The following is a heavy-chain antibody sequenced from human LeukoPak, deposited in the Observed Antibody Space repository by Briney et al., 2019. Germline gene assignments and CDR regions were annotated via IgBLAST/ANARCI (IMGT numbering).Heavy chain of an antibody. CDR1: GGTFSSYA. D-gene: IGHD6-13*01. Sequence: VASVKVSCKASGGTFSSYAISWVRQAPGQGPEWMGGIIPIFGTANYAQKFQERVTITRDMSTSTAYMELSSLRFEDTAVYYCAADQGAAAPYYYGMDVWGQGTTVTVSS. CDR3: AADQGAAAPYYYGMDV. J-gene: IGHJ6*02. CDR2: IIPIFGTA. V-gene: IGHV1-69*05.